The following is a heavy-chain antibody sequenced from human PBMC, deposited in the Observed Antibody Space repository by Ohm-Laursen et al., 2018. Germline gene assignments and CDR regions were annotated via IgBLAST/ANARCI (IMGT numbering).Heavy chain of an antibody. CDR2: ITHSGST. CDR1: GGSFRGYY. Sequence: SETLSLTCAVYGGSFRGYYWSWIRQPPGKGLEWIGEITHSGSTNYNPSLKSRVTISVDTSKNQFSLKLGSLNAADTAVYYCARGLSAIVYWGQGTLGTVS. D-gene: IGHD2-15*01. V-gene: IGHV4-34*01. J-gene: IGHJ4*02. CDR3: ARGLSAIVY.